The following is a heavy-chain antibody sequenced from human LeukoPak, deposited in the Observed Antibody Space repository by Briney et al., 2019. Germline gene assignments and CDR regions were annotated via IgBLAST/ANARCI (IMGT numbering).Heavy chain of an antibody. D-gene: IGHD6-19*01. CDR2: ISSSSSYI. V-gene: IGHV3-21*01. J-gene: IGHJ4*02. Sequence: KPWGSLRLSCAASGFTFSSYSMNWVRQAPGKGLEWVSSISSSSSYIYYADSVKGRFTISRDNAKNSLYLRMNSLRAEDTAVYYCARDLRSSGWAFYWGQGTLVTVSS. CDR1: GFTFSSYS. CDR3: ARDLRSSGWAFY.